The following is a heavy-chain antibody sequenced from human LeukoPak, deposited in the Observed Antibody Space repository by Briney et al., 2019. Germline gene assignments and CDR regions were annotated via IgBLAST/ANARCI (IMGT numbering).Heavy chain of an antibody. CDR2: INPDSGGT. V-gene: IGHV1-2*02. CDR3: ARARQRATGSYSALDS. CDR1: GYTFTDYY. Sequence: ASVKVSCKASGYTFTDYYIHWVRQAPGQGLEWMGWINPDSGGTNYAQKFQGRVTLTRDTSISTAYMELNSLRSDDTAVYYSARARQRATGSYSALDSWAQGTLVTVSS. D-gene: IGHD1-26*01. J-gene: IGHJ4*02.